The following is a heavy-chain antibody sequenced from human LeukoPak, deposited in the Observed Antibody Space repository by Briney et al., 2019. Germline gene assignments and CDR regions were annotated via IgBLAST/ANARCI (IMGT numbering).Heavy chain of an antibody. J-gene: IGHJ4*02. D-gene: IGHD1/OR15-1a*01. V-gene: IGHV1-8*01. CDR2: MNSDSGNT. CDR1: GYTFTNYD. CDR3: ASNGNRENY. Sequence: GASVKVSCKASGYTFTNYDINWVRQATGQGLEWMGWMNSDSGNTGYGQKFQGRVTLTRDTSISTAYMELSSLRSEDTAVYYCASNGNRENYWGQGTLVTVSS.